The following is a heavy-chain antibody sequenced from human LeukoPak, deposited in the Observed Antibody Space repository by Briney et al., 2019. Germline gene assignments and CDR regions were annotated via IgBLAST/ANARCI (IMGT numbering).Heavy chain of an antibody. J-gene: IGHJ4*02. CDR3: ARDGPGITMVRGVTNFDY. CDR1: GFTFSSYS. Sequence: PGGSLRLSCAASGFTFSSYSMNWVRQAPGKGLEWVSSISSSSSYIYYADSVKGRFTISRDNAKNSLYLQMNSLRAEDTAVYYCARDGPGITMVRGVTNFDYWGQGTLVTVSS. V-gene: IGHV3-21*01. CDR2: ISSSSSYI. D-gene: IGHD3-10*01.